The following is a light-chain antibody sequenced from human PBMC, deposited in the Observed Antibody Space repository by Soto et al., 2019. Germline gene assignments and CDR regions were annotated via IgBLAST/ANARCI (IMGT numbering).Light chain of an antibody. CDR2: STN. J-gene: IGLJ2*01. Sequence: QSVLTQLPSASGTPGQRVTISCSGSDSNIGSNTVNWYQQVPGAAPRLLIYSTNQRPSGVPDRFSGSKSGTSASLAISGLQSEDEADYYCSAWDDSLNGVVFGGGTKVTVL. CDR1: DSNIGSNT. V-gene: IGLV1-44*01. CDR3: SAWDDSLNGVV.